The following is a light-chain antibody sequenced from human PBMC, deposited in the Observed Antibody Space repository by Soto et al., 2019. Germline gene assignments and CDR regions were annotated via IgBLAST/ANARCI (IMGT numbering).Light chain of an antibody. CDR2: DAS. CDR3: QQYGGSPDYT. CDR1: HDVSVS. J-gene: IGKJ2*01. Sequence: EIVLTQSPDTLSLSPGEGATLSCRASHDVSVSLVWYRQRPGQSPRLLIHDASNRATGISARFSGSGSGTDFTLTIGSLEPEDFAVYYCQQYGGSPDYTFGQGTKVEIK. V-gene: IGKV3-11*01.